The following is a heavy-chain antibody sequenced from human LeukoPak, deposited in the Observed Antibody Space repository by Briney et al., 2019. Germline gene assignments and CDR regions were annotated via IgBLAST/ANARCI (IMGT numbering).Heavy chain of an antibody. CDR3: GREWAVDF. J-gene: IGHJ4*02. V-gene: IGHV3-23*01. CDR1: GFTFNKYA. CDR2: IDGGESR. Sequence: GGSLRLSCAASGFTFNKYAMSWVRQAPGKGLEWVSGIDGGESRYYADSVKGRFTISRDNAKNSLYLQMNSLRAEDTAVYYCGREWAVDFWGQGTLVTVSS.